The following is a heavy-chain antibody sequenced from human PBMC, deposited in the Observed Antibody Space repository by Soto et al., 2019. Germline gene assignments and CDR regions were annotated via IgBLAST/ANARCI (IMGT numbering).Heavy chain of an antibody. J-gene: IGHJ4*02. CDR2: ITSNGDNT. Sequence: EVQLVESGGGLVQPGGSLRLSCSASGFTFSNFAMHWVRQAPAKGLQYVSGITSNGDNTYHADSVQGRFTISRDNSKSTLYLQMTSLRVEDTAVYYCVKGNQLLRYYFEYWGRGALVTVSS. V-gene: IGHV3-64D*06. CDR3: VKGNQLLRYYFEY. CDR1: GFTFSNFA. D-gene: IGHD2-2*01.